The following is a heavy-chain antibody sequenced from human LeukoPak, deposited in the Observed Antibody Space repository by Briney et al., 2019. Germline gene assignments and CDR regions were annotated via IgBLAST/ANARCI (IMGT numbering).Heavy chain of an antibody. V-gene: IGHV4-59*08. Sequence: PSETLSLTCTVSGGSISSYYWSWLRQPRGKGLEWIGYIYNNGNTNYNPSLKSRVTISVDTSKNQFSLKLSSVTAADTAVYYCARSTTLSPPRNWHYFDYWGQGTLVTVSS. D-gene: IGHD1-1*01. CDR1: GGSISSYY. CDR2: IYNNGNT. J-gene: IGHJ4*02. CDR3: ARSTTLSPPRNWHYFDY.